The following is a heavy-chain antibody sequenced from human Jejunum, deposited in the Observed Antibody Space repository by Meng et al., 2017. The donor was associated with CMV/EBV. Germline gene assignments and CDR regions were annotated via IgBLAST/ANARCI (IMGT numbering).Heavy chain of an antibody. CDR2: IRVSVATP. Sequence: NYAMSWVHHAPRQWLQLVSPIRVSVATPSSAASVKARFPLSRANSMNTLYLQMNSLRAGDTAVYYCAKDRVADYSSGWYGVDAFDIWGQGAMVTVSS. J-gene: IGHJ3*02. V-gene: IGHV3-23*01. CDR1: NYA. CDR3: AKDRVADYSSGWYGVDAFDI. D-gene: IGHD6-19*01.